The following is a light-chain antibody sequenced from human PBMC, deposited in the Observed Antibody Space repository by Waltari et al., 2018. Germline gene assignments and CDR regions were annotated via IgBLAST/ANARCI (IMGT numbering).Light chain of an antibody. Sequence: QSVLTQPPSVSGTPGQRVTISCSGRASNIVNHLVNLYPQIPGKAPKLLIFRSDQRPSGAPDRFTGSKSGTSASLAISGLQSEDEADYYCAAWDDSLNGRWVFGGGTKVTVL. CDR3: AAWDDSLNGRWV. J-gene: IGLJ3*02. CDR2: RSD. V-gene: IGLV1-44*01. CDR1: ASNIVNHL.